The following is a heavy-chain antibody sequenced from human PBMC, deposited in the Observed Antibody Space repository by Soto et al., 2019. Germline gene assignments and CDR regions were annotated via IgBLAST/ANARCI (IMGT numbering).Heavy chain of an antibody. J-gene: IGHJ4*02. V-gene: IGHV3-23*04. Sequence: EVKLVESGGDLVQPGESLRISCKVSGFIFSDYAMTWVRQAPGKGLEWVASISKSGFDRDYADSVKGRFTISRDNSENTVHLQMDSLKVEDTARYFWMKVRDYWGQGTQVTVST. CDR2: ISKSGFDR. CDR3: MKVRDY. CDR1: GFIFSDYA.